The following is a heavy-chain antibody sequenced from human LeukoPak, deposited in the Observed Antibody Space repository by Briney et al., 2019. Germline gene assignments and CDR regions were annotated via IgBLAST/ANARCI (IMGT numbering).Heavy chain of an antibody. J-gene: IGHJ4*02. Sequence: SLRLSCAASGFTFSSYGMHWVRQAPGKGLEWVSGISWNSGSIGYADSVKGRFTISRDNAKNSLYLQMNGLRAEDTALYYCAKGCCSGGSCPTIYWGQGTLVTVSS. CDR3: AKGCCSGGSCPTIY. CDR1: GFTFSSYG. V-gene: IGHV3-9*01. CDR2: ISWNSGSI. D-gene: IGHD2-15*01.